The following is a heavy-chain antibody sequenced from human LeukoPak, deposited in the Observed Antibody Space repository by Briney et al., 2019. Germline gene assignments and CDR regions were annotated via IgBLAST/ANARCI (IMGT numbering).Heavy chain of an antibody. Sequence: PGGSLRLTCAASGFSFSSYSMNWVRQAPGKGLEWVAVISYDGSNKYYADSVKGRFTISRDNSKNTLHLQMNSLRADDTAKYYCAKYFQLTAPHFDYWGQGTLVTVSS. V-gene: IGHV3-30*18. CDR1: GFSFSSYS. D-gene: IGHD3-9*01. CDR3: AKYFQLTAPHFDY. J-gene: IGHJ4*02. CDR2: ISYDGSNK.